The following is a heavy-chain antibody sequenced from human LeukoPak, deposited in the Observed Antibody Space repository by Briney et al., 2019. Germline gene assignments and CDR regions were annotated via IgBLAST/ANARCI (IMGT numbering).Heavy chain of an antibody. CDR2: ITTSGGST. D-gene: IGHD1-26*01. V-gene: IGHV3-23*01. CDR3: ARRSYYDLDYFDY. Sequence: SGGSLRLSCTVSGFTVSSNSMSWVRQAPGKGLEWVSTITTSGGSTYYADSVKGRFTISRDNSKNTLYLQMNSLGAEDTAVYYCARRSYYDLDYFDYWGQGTLVTVSS. CDR1: GFTVSSNS. J-gene: IGHJ4*02.